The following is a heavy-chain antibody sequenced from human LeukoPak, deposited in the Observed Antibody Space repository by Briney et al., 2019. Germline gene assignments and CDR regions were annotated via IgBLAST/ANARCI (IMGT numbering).Heavy chain of an antibody. Sequence: PGGSLRLSCAASGFTFSSYWMSWVRQAPGKGLQWVANIKQDGSEKYYVDSVKGRFTISRDNAKNSLYLQMNSLRAEDTAVYYCATGYCSGGSCYSIDSWGQGTLVTVSS. CDR1: GFTFSSYW. CDR3: ATGYCSGGSCYSIDS. CDR2: IKQDGSEK. V-gene: IGHV3-7*01. D-gene: IGHD2-15*01. J-gene: IGHJ4*02.